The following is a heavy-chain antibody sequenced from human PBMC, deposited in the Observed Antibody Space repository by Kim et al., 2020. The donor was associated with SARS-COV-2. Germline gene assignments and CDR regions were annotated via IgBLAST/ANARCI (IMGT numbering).Heavy chain of an antibody. J-gene: IGHJ4*02. CDR3: TTGTTGAEDD. Sequence: GGSLRLSCAVSGLTFSKAWMSWVRQAPGKGLEWVDRIRSKGDGWTADYGAPVRGRFTISKDDSKNTLYLQMNSLKTEDTAMYYCTTGTTGAEDDWGQGTLVTVSS. CDR1: GLTFSKAW. D-gene: IGHD1-1*01. CDR2: IRSKGDGWTA. V-gene: IGHV3-15*01.